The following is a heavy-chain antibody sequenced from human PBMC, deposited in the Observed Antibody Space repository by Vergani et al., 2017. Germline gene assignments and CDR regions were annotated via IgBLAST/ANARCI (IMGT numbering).Heavy chain of an antibody. D-gene: IGHD3-10*01. V-gene: IGHV3-21*01. CDR2: ISSSSSYI. CDR3: AREKEGSGSYYLDY. CDR1: GFTFSSYS. Sequence: EVQLVESGGGLVKPGGSLRLSCAASGFTFSSYSMNWVRQAPGKGLEWVSSISSSSSYIYYADSVKGRFTISRDNAKNSLYLQMNSLRAEDTAVYYCAREKEGSGSYYLDYWGQGTLVTVSS. J-gene: IGHJ4*02.